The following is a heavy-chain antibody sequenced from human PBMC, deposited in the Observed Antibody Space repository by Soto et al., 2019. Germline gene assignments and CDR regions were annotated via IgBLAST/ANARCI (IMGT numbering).Heavy chain of an antibody. CDR2: FSARGGSS. J-gene: IGHJ4*02. CDR3: AKGSIEYSASVDN. D-gene: IGHD5-12*01. Sequence: EVHLLESGGGWVQPGGYLRLSCAASGFSFISYAMVWVRQAPGKGMGWVSGFSARGGSSHFADSVKGRFTISRDNSKNVLSLEMNSPRAEDTAIYFCAKGSIEYSASVDNWGQGTLVLVSS. CDR1: GFSFISYA. V-gene: IGHV3-23*01.